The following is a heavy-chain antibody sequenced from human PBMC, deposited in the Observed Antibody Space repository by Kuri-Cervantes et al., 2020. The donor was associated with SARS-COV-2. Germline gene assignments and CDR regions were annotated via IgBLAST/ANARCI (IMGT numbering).Heavy chain of an antibody. Sequence: GSLRLSCTVSGGSISSSSYYWGWIRQPPGKGLEWIGSIYYSGGTYYNPALKSRVTISVDTSKNQFSLKLSSVTAADTAVYYCASQVDTAMAFDYWGQGTLVTVSS. CDR3: ASQVDTAMAFDY. CDR1: GGSISSSSYY. D-gene: IGHD5-18*01. J-gene: IGHJ4*02. CDR2: IYYSGGT. V-gene: IGHV4-39*01.